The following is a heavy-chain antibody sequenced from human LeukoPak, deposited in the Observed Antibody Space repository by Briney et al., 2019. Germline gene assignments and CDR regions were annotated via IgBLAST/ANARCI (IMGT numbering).Heavy chain of an antibody. CDR1: GGSISGYH. D-gene: IGHD3-3*01. CDR3: ARTKYYDFWSGYAFDI. V-gene: IGHV4-59*01. CDR2: IYNSGSS. J-gene: IGHJ3*02. Sequence: SETLSLTCNVSGGSISGYHWSWIRQPPGKGLEWLGYIYNSGSSNYNPSLKSRVTISADTSKNQFSLKLSSVTAADTAVYYCARTKYYDFWSGYAFDIWGQGTMVTVSS.